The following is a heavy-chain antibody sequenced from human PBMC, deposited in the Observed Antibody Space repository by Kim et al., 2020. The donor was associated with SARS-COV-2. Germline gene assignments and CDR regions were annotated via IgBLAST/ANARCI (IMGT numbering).Heavy chain of an antibody. D-gene: IGHD3-22*01. CDR2: ISISGSTI. Sequence: GGSLRLSCVASGFTFSSYEMNWVRQAPGKGLEWVSYISISGSTIYYADSVKGRFTISRDNAKNSLYLQMNSLRAEDTAVYYCARENNYYDSSGLFDYWGQGTLVTVSS. CDR3: ARENNYYDSSGLFDY. V-gene: IGHV3-48*03. J-gene: IGHJ4*02. CDR1: GFTFSSYE.